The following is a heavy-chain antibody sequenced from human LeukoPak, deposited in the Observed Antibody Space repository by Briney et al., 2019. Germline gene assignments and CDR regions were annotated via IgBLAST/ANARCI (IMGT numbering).Heavy chain of an antibody. CDR2: ISSDGVTT. V-gene: IGHV3-64D*09. CDR3: VKAMATYGYRVPFDY. J-gene: IGHJ4*02. Sequence: GRSLRLSCSASGFTFSSYAMHWVSQAPGKGLEYDSAISSDGVTTYYADSVKGRFTISRDNSKNTLYLQMSSLRAEDTAVYYCVKAMATYGYRVPFDYWGQGTLVTVSS. D-gene: IGHD5-18*01. CDR1: GFTFSSYA.